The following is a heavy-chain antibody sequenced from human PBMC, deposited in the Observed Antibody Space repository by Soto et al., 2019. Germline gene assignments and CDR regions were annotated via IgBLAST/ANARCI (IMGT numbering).Heavy chain of an antibody. V-gene: IGHV3-30-3*01. CDR3: AREGGIAAAGHFDY. Sequence: HPGGSRRLSCAASGFTFSSYAMHWVRQAPGKGLEWVAVISYDGSNKYYADSVKGRFTISRDNSKNTLYLQMNSLRAEDTAVYYCAREGGIAAAGHFDYWGQGTLVTVSS. CDR2: ISYDGSNK. J-gene: IGHJ4*02. CDR1: GFTFSSYA. D-gene: IGHD6-13*01.